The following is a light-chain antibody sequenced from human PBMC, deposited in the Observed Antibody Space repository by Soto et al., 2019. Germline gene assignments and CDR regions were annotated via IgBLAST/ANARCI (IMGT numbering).Light chain of an antibody. CDR3: QQYKSAPWT. CDR1: QGISNY. CDR2: AAS. Sequence: DIQMTQSPSSLSASVGDRVAITCRASQGISNYLAWYQQKPGKVPQLLISAASTLQSGVPSRFSGSGSGTDCILTISSLQPEEVATYYCQQYKSAPWTFGPGTKVELK. V-gene: IGKV1-27*01. J-gene: IGKJ1*01.